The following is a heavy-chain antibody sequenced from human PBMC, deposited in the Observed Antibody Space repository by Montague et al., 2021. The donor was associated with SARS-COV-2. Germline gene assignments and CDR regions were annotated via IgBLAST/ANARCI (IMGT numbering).Heavy chain of an antibody. D-gene: IGHD2-8*01. V-gene: IGHV4-59*13. CDR3: ARDCCTLTWCSCYSYGIDV. CDR1: GGSITSYF. Sequence: SETLSLTCTVSGGSITSYFWSWVRQPPGKGLEWIGYIYYTGSSNYNPSLKSRVTISLDTSKSQFSLNLSSVTAADTAVYYCARDCCTLTWCSCYSYGIDVWGQGTMVTVSS. J-gene: IGHJ6*02. CDR2: IYYTGSS.